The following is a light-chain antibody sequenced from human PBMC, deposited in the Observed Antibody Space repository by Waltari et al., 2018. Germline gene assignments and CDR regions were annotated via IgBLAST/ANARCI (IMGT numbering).Light chain of an antibody. CDR1: QDVSNW. V-gene: IGKV1-12*01. CDR3: QQSNTFPYT. Sequence: DIQMTHSPSPVYASVGDRVTITCRASQDVSNWLACYQQKPGKAPKFLIYAASSLQRGVPSRFSGSGSGTDFTLTISSLQPDDFATYDSQQSNTFPYTFGQGTKVEIK. J-gene: IGKJ2*01. CDR2: AAS.